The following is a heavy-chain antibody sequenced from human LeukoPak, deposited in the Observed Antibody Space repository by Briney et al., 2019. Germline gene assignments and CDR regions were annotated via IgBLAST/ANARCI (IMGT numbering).Heavy chain of an antibody. CDR3: ARDSLGMGWFDP. CDR1: GFTVSSNY. CDR2: IYSGGST. V-gene: IGHV3-53*01. Sequence: AGGSLRLSCAASGFTVSSNYMSWVRQAPGKGLEWVSLIYSGGSTYYADSVKGLFTISRDNSKNTLYLQMNSLRAEDTAVYYCARDSLGMGWFDPWGRGTLVTVSS. J-gene: IGHJ5*02. D-gene: IGHD7-27*01.